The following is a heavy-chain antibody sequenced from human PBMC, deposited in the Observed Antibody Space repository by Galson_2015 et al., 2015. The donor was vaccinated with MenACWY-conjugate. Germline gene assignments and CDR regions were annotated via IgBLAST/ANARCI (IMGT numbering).Heavy chain of an antibody. CDR2: IYPTDSET. V-gene: IGHV5-51*01. CDR3: ARPASGHSSSCDY. J-gene: IGHJ4*02. D-gene: IGHD6-13*01. CDR1: GFRFSNIW. Sequence: QSGAEVKKSGESLKISCQGSGFRFSNIWIGWVRQMPGKGLEWMGFIYPTDSETRYSPSFQGQATISADKSINTAYLQWSSLKASDTAMYYCARPASGHSSSCDYWGQGTLVTVSS.